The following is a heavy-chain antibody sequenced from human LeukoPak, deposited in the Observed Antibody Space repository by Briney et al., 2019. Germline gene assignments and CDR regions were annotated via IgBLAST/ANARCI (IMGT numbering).Heavy chain of an antibody. V-gene: IGHV4-4*07. D-gene: IGHD3-22*01. CDR3: AGDRDYYDSSAFDI. CDR1: GGSISSYY. Sequence: SETLSLTCTVSGGSISSYYWSWIRQPAGKGLEWIGRIYTSGSTNYNPSLKSRVTMSVDTSKNQFSLKLSSVTAADTAVYYCAGDRDYYDSSAFDIWGQGTMVTVSS. J-gene: IGHJ3*02. CDR2: IYTSGST.